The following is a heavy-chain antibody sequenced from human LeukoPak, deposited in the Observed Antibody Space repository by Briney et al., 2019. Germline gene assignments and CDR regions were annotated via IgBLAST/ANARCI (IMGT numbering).Heavy chain of an antibody. CDR3: ASSGYGPWGFDY. Sequence: PSETLSPTCTVSGDSISTYYWSWIRQPPGKGLEWIGYIYYRVTSDYNPSLKSRVTISVDTSKNQFSLKLSSVTAADTAVYYCASSGYGPWGFDYWGQGTLVTVSS. J-gene: IGHJ4*02. V-gene: IGHV4-59*01. CDR2: IYYRVTS. D-gene: IGHD5-12*01. CDR1: GDSISTYY.